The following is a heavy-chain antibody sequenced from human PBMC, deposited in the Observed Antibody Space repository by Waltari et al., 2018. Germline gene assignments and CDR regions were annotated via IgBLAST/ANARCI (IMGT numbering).Heavy chain of an antibody. J-gene: IGHJ4*02. D-gene: IGHD5-12*01. Sequence: QVQLQESGPGLVKPSQTLSLTCTVSGGSISSGSYYWSWIRQPAGKGLEWIGYVYTSGITNYNPSLKSRVTISVDTSKNQLSLKLSSVTAADTAVYYCARGSLRWLQSFHLDYWGQGTLVTVSS. CDR2: VYTSGIT. CDR1: GGSISSGSYY. CDR3: ARGSLRWLQSFHLDY. V-gene: IGHV4-61*09.